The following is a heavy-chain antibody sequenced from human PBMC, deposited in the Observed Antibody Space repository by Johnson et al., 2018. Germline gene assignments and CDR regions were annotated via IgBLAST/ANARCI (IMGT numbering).Heavy chain of an antibody. CDR2: IRGNGGNT. CDR1: GFTFSSYA. CDR3: AKDRYRGSCLGSVFDF. V-gene: IGHV3-23*04. D-gene: IGHD1-26*01. J-gene: IGHJ3*01. Sequence: VQLVQSGGALVKPGGSLRLSCAVSGFTFSSYAINWVRQTPGKGLEWVSAIRGNGGNTYYADYVDGRFSLSRDNSKNTVYLQMNRLSAEDTAVYCCAKDRYRGSCLGSVFDFWGQGTMVTVSS.